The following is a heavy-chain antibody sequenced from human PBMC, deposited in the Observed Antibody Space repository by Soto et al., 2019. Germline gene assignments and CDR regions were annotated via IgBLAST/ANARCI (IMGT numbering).Heavy chain of an antibody. V-gene: IGHV3-23*01. D-gene: IGHD3-9*01. CDR2: ISGNGGVA. Sequence: HPGGSLRLSCAASGFNFNIYAMSWVRQAPGRGLECVSGISGNGGVAYYADSVKGRFTISRDNSKNTLNLQMNGLRAEDTAVYFCARDDARYDVLTAFYFDQWGQGTPVTVS. CDR3: ARDDARYDVLTAFYFDQ. J-gene: IGHJ4*02. CDR1: GFNFNIYA.